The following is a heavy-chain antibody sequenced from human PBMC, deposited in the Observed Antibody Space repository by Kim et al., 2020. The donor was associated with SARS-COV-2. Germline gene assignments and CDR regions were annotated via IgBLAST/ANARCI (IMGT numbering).Heavy chain of an antibody. J-gene: IGHJ6*02. Sequence: SETLSLTCTVSGGSISSYYWSWIRQPPGKGLEWIGYIYYSGSTNYNPSLKSRVTISVDTSKNQFSLKLSSVTAADTAVYYCARGGWLPVYYYYGMGVWGQGTTVTVSS. V-gene: IGHV4-59*08. CDR3: ARGGWLPVYYYYGMGV. D-gene: IGHD5-12*01. CDR1: GGSISSYY. CDR2: IYYSGST.